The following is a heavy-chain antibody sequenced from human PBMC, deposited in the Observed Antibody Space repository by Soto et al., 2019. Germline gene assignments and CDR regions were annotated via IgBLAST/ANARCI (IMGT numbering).Heavy chain of an antibody. D-gene: IGHD2-15*01. CDR1: GYSFIKNV. CDR3: ARLEAGVKLDY. V-gene: IGHV1-3*01. CDR2: INVGTDKT. J-gene: IGHJ4*02. Sequence: GASVKVSCKTSGYSFIKNVIHWVRQAPGQRPEWMGWINVGTDKTKYSEKFQGRVTITTDTSASTAYMELTSLGSEDTAVYYCARLEAGVKLDYWGQGTPVTVSS.